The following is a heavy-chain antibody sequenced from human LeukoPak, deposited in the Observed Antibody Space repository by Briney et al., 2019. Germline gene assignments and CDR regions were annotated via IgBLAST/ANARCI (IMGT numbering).Heavy chain of an antibody. CDR3: ASPRLGTYYYFYMDV. J-gene: IGHJ6*03. Sequence: SETLSLTCTVSGGSISSSSYYWGWIRQPPGKGLEWIGSIYYSGSTYYNPSLKSRVTISVDTSKNQFSLKLSSVTAADTAMYYCASPRLGTYYYFYMDVWGKGTTVTVSS. CDR1: GGSISSSSYY. CDR2: IYYSGST. D-gene: IGHD1-26*01. V-gene: IGHV4-39*01.